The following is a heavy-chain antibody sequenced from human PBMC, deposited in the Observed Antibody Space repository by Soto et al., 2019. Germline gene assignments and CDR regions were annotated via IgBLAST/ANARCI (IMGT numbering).Heavy chain of an antibody. Sequence: GGSLRLSWAASGFTFSNYAMSLVRQAQGKGLEWVSAISGGGGSTYYADSVKGRFTISRDNSKNTLYLQMNSLRAEDTAVYYCAKDGRRWDLPADYWGQGALVTVSS. J-gene: IGHJ4*02. CDR3: AKDGRRWDLPADY. CDR2: ISGGGGST. CDR1: GFTFSNYA. D-gene: IGHD1-26*01. V-gene: IGHV3-23*01.